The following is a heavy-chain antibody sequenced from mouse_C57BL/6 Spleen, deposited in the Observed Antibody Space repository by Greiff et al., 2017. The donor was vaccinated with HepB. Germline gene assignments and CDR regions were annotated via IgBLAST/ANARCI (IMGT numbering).Heavy chain of an antibody. Sequence: QVQLQQPGAELVKPGASVKLSCKASGYTFTSYWMHWVKQRPGQGLEWIGMIHPNSGSTNYNETFKSKATLTVDKSSSTAYMQLSSLTSEDSAVYYCARSDYYGSSGHYFDYWGQGTTLTVSS. CDR3: ARSDYYGSSGHYFDY. CDR1: GYTFTSYW. V-gene: IGHV1-64*01. J-gene: IGHJ2*01. CDR2: IHPNSGST. D-gene: IGHD1-1*01.